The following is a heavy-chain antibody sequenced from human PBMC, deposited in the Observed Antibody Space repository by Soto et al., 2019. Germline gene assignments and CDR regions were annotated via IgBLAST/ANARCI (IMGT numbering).Heavy chain of an antibody. CDR1: GGSISSYY. Sequence: PPETLSLTCTVSGGSISSYYWSWIRQPPGKGLEWIGYIYYSGSTNYNPSLKSRVTISVDTSKNQFSLKLSSVTAADTAVYYCARDEVVPAAYRYYYYGMDVWGQGTTVTVSS. J-gene: IGHJ6*02. CDR2: IYYSGST. D-gene: IGHD2-2*01. CDR3: ARDEVVPAAYRYYYYGMDV. V-gene: IGHV4-59*01.